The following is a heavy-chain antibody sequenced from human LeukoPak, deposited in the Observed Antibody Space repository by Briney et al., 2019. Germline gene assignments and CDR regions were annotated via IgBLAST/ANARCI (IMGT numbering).Heavy chain of an antibody. Sequence: SVTVSFTASGGTFTIYAISWVRQAPGQGLEWMGRIIPILGIANYAQKFQGRVTITADKSTSTAYMELSSLRSEDTAVYYCAREGYDSSGYYLSGWFDPWGQGTLVTVSS. V-gene: IGHV1-69*04. D-gene: IGHD3-22*01. CDR1: GGTFTIYA. J-gene: IGHJ5*02. CDR3: AREGYDSSGYYLSGWFDP. CDR2: IIPILGIA.